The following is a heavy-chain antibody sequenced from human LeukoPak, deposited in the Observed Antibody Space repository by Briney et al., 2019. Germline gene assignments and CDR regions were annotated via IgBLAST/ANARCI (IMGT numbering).Heavy chain of an antibody. CDR2: IIPIFGTA. CDR1: GGTFSSYA. D-gene: IGHD5-18*01. J-gene: IGHJ6*03. V-gene: IGHV1-69*06. CDR3: ASGYSYSYYYYYYMDV. Sequence: SVKVSCKASGGTFSSYAISWVRQAPGQGLEWMGGIIPIFGTANYAQKFQGGVTITADKSTSTAYMELSSLRSDDTAVYYCASGYSYSYYYYYYMDVWGKGTTVTVSS.